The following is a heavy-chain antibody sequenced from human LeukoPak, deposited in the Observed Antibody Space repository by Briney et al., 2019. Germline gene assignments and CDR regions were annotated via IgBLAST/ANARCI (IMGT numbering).Heavy chain of an antibody. CDR1: GGSISSGDYY. J-gene: IGHJ4*02. V-gene: IGHV4-30-4*08. Sequence: SQTLSLTCTVSGGSISSGDYYWSWIRQPPGKGLEWIGYIYYSGSTYYNPSLKSRVTISVDTSRNQFSLKLSSVTAADTAIYYCARPSISVAGSIAYWGQGTLVTVSS. D-gene: IGHD6-19*01. CDR2: IYYSGST. CDR3: ARPSISVAGSIAY.